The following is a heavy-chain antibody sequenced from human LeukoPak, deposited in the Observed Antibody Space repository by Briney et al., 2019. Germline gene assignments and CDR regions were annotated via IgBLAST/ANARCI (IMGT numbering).Heavy chain of an antibody. V-gene: IGHV4-4*02. CDR1: GGSISSSNW. CDR3: ASHSSSWPDAFDI. CDR2: IYHSGST. J-gene: IGHJ3*02. Sequence: PSGTLSLTCAVSGGSISSSNWWSWVRQPPGKGLEWIGEIYHSGSTNYNPSLKSRVTISVDKSKNQFSLELSTVTAADTAVYYCASHSSSWPDAFDIWGQGTMVTVSS. D-gene: IGHD6-13*01.